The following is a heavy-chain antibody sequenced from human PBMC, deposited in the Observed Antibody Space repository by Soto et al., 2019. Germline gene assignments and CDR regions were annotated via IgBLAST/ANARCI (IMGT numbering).Heavy chain of an antibody. CDR3: AREQSGEIMTMTDAFDI. Sequence: QVQLVQSGAEVQKPGASGKVSCKASGYTFTSYAIHWVRQAPGPRLEWMGWINAGNGNTQYSQKFQGRVTITRDTPASIAYMEVSSLRSEDTALYYCAREQSGEIMTMTDAFDIWGQGTMVTVSS. J-gene: IGHJ3*02. V-gene: IGHV1-3*01. CDR2: INAGNGNT. D-gene: IGHD3-16*01. CDR1: GYTFTSYA.